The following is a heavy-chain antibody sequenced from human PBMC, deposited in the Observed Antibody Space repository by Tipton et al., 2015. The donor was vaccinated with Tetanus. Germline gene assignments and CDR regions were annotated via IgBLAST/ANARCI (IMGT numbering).Heavy chain of an antibody. D-gene: IGHD3-16*01. J-gene: IGHJ4*02. CDR3: VRGNWITDF. V-gene: IGHV4-38-2*01. CDR1: GYSISSGYY. Sequence: TLSLTCAVSGYSISSGYYWGWIRQSPGKGLEWIGEINYSGSTHYNPSLKSPVTISVDTKNQLSLELTSVTAADTAVYYCVRGNWITDFWGQGTLVTVSS. CDR2: INYSGST.